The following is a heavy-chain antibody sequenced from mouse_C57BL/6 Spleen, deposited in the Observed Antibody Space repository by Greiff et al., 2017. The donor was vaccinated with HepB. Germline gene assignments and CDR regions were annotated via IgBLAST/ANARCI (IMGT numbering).Heavy chain of an antibody. Sequence: VQLQQPGAELVKPGASVKMSCKASGYTFTSYWITWVKQRPGQGLEWIGDIYPGSGSTNYNEKFKSKATLTVDTSSSTAYIQLSSLTSDDSAVYYCARGDYYGSSYRFAYWGQGTLVTVSA. CDR3: ARGDYYGSSYRFAY. CDR1: GYTFTSYW. CDR2: IYPGSGST. V-gene: IGHV1-55*01. D-gene: IGHD1-1*01. J-gene: IGHJ3*01.